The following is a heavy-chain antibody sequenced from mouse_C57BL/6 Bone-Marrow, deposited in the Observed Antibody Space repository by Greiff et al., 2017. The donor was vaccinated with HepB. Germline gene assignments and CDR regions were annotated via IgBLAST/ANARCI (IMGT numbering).Heavy chain of an antibody. V-gene: IGHV14-4*01. CDR1: GFNIKDDY. J-gene: IGHJ2*01. D-gene: IGHD2-4*01. Sequence: VQLQQSGAELVRPGASVKLSCTASGFNIKDDYMHWVKQRPEQGLEWIGWIDPENGDTEYASKFQGKATITADTSSNTAYLQLSSLTSEDTAVYYCSYYDYDYWCQGTTLTVSS. CDR2: IDPENGDT. CDR3: SYYDYDY.